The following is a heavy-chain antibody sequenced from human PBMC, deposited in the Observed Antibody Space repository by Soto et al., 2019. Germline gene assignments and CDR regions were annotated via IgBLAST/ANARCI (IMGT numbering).Heavy chain of an antibody. Sequence: QVQLQESGPGLVKPSETLSLTCTVSGGSISSYYWSWIRQPPGKGLEWIGYIYYSGSTNYNPSLKSRVTISVDTSKNQFSLKLSSVTAGDTAVYYCARTDYDILKEFDIWGQGTMVTVSS. CDR3: ARTDYDILKEFDI. CDR2: IYYSGST. V-gene: IGHV4-59*08. J-gene: IGHJ3*02. CDR1: GGSISSYY. D-gene: IGHD3-9*01.